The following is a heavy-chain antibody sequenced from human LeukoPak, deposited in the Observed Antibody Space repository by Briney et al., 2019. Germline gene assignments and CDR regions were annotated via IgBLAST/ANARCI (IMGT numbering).Heavy chain of an antibody. D-gene: IGHD3-22*01. CDR2: IYYSGST. J-gene: IGHJ3*02. CDR1: SGSISSYY. V-gene: IGHV4-59*01. CDR3: ARGKTYYDISKDAFDI. Sequence: SETLSLTCTVSSGSISSYYWSRIRQPPGKGLEWIGYIYYSGSTNYNPSLKSRVTISVDTSKNQFSLKLSSVTAADTAVYYCARGKTYYDISKDAFDIWGQGTMVTVSS.